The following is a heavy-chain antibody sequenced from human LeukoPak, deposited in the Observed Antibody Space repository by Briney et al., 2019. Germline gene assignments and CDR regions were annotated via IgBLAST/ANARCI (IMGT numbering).Heavy chain of an antibody. CDR3: TTDSYGSGSYDYYYYGMDV. CDR1: GFTFSNAW. J-gene: IGHJ6*02. CDR2: IKSKTDGGTT. V-gene: IGHV3-15*07. D-gene: IGHD3-10*01. Sequence: GGSLRLSCAASGFTFSNAWMNWVRQAPGKGLGWVGRIKSKTDGGTTDYAAPVKGRFTISRDDSKNTLYLQMNSLKTEDTAVYYCTTDSYGSGSYDYYYYGMDVWGQGTTVTVSS.